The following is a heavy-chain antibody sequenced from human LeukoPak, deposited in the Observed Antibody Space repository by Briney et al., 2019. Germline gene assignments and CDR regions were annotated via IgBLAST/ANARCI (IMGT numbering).Heavy chain of an antibody. J-gene: IGHJ4*02. CDR1: GYPISSGYY. Sequence: SETLSLTCTVSGYPISSGYYWGWIRQPPGKGLEWIGSIYHSGSTYYNPSLKSRVTISVDTSKNQFSLKLSSVTAADTAVYYCARGIEDIVVVPAAIGFDDWGQGTLVTV. V-gene: IGHV4-38-2*02. D-gene: IGHD2-2*01. CDR3: ARGIEDIVVVPAAIGFDD. CDR2: IYHSGST.